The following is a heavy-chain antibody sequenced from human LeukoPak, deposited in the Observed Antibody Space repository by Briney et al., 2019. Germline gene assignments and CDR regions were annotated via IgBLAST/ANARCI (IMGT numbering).Heavy chain of an antibody. Sequence: PSETLSLTCTVSGGSISSSSYYWGWIRQPPGKGLEWIGSIYYSGSTYYNPSLKSRVTISVDTSKNQFSLKLSSVTAADTAVYYCAREGREWELLHYFDYWGQGTLVTVSS. CDR3: AREGREWELLHYFDY. CDR1: GGSISSSSYY. V-gene: IGHV4-39*07. D-gene: IGHD1-26*01. CDR2: IYYSGST. J-gene: IGHJ4*02.